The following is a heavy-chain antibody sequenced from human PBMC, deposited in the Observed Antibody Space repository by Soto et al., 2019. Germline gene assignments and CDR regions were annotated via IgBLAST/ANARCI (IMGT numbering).Heavy chain of an antibody. Sequence: QVQLQESGPGLVRPSETLSLTCTVSSDYISSYYWIWIRQSPWKGLEWIGYTDYSGNTNYNPSLKSRVRISGDTYKNQFYLRLSSVTAADTGVYYCARAVGDPLYYLDYWGQGTLVTVSS. J-gene: IGHJ4*02. CDR3: ARAVGDPLYYLDY. CDR2: TDYSGNT. V-gene: IGHV4-59*08. CDR1: SDYISSYY. D-gene: IGHD2-21*02.